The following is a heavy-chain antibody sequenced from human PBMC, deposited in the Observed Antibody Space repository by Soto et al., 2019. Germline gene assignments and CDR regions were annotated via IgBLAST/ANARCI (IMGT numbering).Heavy chain of an antibody. CDR3: ARAARGYGSGTLGFDL. V-gene: IGHV4-31*03. CDR1: GGSLSRGGYY. J-gene: IGHJ4*02. Sequence: QAQLQESGPGLVKPSQTLSLTCTVSGGSLSRGGYYWNWIRQHPGKGLEWIGYTYFSGSTYYHPSLKSRVTISIDTSKNQFSLKLSSVTAADTAVYYCARAARGYGSGTLGFDLWGQGTLVTVSS. D-gene: IGHD3-10*01. CDR2: TYFSGST.